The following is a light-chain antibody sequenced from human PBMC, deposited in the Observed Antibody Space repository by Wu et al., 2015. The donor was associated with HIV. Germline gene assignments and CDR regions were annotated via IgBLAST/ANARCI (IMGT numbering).Light chain of an antibody. CDR1: QSISSNY. CDR2: GAS. J-gene: IGKJ4*01. CDR3: QHYNNLPLT. Sequence: EIVVTQSPATLSLSPGERATLSCRASQSISSNYLSWYQQKPGQPPRLLIYGASTRATGIPARFSGSGSGTEFTLTISSLQSEDFAVYYCQHYNNLPLTFGGGTKVEIK. V-gene: IGKV3/OR2-268*02.